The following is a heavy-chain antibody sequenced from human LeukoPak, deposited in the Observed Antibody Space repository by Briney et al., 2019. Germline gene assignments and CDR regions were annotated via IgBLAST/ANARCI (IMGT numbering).Heavy chain of an antibody. CDR2: FDPEDAEG. Sequence: ASVKVSCKVSGYTLTELSIHWVRQAPGKGLEWMGGFDPEDAEGIHAQRLQGRVTMTEDPSTDTAYMELSGLRSEDTAVYYCATDKRQYNILTAYFKAEYFQYWGQGTLVTVSA. CDR3: ATDKRQYNILTAYFKAEYFQY. CDR1: GYTLTELS. D-gene: IGHD3-9*01. J-gene: IGHJ1*01. V-gene: IGHV1-24*01.